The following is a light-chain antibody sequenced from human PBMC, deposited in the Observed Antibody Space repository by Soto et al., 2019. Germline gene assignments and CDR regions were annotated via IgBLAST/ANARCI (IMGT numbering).Light chain of an antibody. V-gene: IGLV2-8*01. CDR3: SSYAGSNNLV. J-gene: IGLJ2*01. Sequence: QSVLTQPPSASGSPGQSVTISCTGTSSDVGGYNYVSWYQQHPGKAPKLMIYEVSKRPSGVPDRFSGSKSGNTASLTVSGPQDEAEADYYCSSYAGSNNLVFGGGTKVTVL. CDR1: SSDVGGYNY. CDR2: EVS.